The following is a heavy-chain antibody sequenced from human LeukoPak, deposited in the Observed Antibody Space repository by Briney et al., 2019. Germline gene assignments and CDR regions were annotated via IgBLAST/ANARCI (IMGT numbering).Heavy chain of an antibody. Sequence: GQSLKISCKGSGYSFTSYWIGWVRQMPGKGLEWMGIIYPGDSDTRYSPSFQGQVTISADKSISTAYLQWSSLKASDTAMYYCARLRITMVRGVSSLDYWSQGTLVTVSS. CDR2: IYPGDSDT. CDR1: GYSFTSYW. J-gene: IGHJ4*02. V-gene: IGHV5-51*01. CDR3: ARLRITMVRGVSSLDY. D-gene: IGHD3-10*01.